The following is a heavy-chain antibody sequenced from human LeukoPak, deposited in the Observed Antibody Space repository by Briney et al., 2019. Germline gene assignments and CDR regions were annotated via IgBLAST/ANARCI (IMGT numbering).Heavy chain of an antibody. CDR3: ARSGTYQYSSTSDY. CDR1: GGSFSGYY. Sequence: SETLSLTCGVGGGSFSGYYWSWIRQTPGKGLEWIGEIDHSGTTNYNPSLKSRVTISLDTSKNQFSLKVTSVTAADTAVYYCARSGTYQYSSTSDYWGQGTLVTVSS. J-gene: IGHJ4*02. V-gene: IGHV4-34*01. CDR2: IDHSGTT. D-gene: IGHD6-13*01.